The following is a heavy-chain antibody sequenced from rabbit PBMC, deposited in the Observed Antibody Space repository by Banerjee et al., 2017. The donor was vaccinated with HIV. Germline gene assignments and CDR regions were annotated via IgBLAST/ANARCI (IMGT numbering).Heavy chain of an antibody. D-gene: IGHD1-1*01. CDR2: IDAGYRGSS. Sequence: QEQLEESGGDLVKPEGSLTLTCTASGFAFNDNDWIFWVRQAPGKGLEWIRCIDAGYRGSSYHASRAKRRFAITQTFWATVPLQMPRRAVAGTAPFFCARDLGGVIGWNFILRGPRALVPAS. J-gene: IGHJ4*01. CDR3: ARDLGGVIGWNFIL. CDR1: GFAFNDNDW. V-gene: IGHV1S45*01.